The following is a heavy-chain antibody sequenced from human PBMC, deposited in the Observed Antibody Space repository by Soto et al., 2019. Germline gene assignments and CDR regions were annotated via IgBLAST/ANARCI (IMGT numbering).Heavy chain of an antibody. V-gene: IGHV3-21*01. CDR1: GFTLSSYF. CDR2: ISSSSYI. Sequence: GGSLRLSCAASGFTLSSYFMNWVRQAPGKGLEWVSSISSSSYIYYADSVKGRFTISRDNAKNSLYLQMNSLRAEDTAVYYCARDLTGSYHFDYWGQGTLVTVSS. D-gene: IGHD1-1*01. CDR3: ARDLTGSYHFDY. J-gene: IGHJ4*02.